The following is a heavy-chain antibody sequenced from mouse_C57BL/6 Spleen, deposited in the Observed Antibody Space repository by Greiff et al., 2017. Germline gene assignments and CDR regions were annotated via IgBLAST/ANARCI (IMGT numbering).Heavy chain of an antibody. CDR3: ARFDYDWYFDV. J-gene: IGHJ1*03. CDR1: GYTFTSYW. CDR2: IHPNSGST. Sequence: QVQLQQPGAELVKPGASVTLSCKASGYTFTSYWMHWVKQRPGQGLEWIGMIHPNSGSTNYNEKFKSKATLTVDKSSSTAYMQLSSLTSEDSAVYYCARFDYDWYFDVWGTGTTVTVSS. V-gene: IGHV1-64*01. D-gene: IGHD2-4*01.